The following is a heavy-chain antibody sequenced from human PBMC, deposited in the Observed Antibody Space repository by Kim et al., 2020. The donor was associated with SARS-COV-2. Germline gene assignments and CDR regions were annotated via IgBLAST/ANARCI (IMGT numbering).Heavy chain of an antibody. Sequence: GESLKISCQVSGFTFVAYWIGWVRQMPERGLEWMGVIYPGDSVARYSPSFQGQVTFSVDKSTNTAYLHWASLKASDTAMYYCVRQEYRNSAGLVDPWGQGTLVTFSS. V-gene: IGHV5-51*01. CDR2: IYPGDSVA. D-gene: IGHD3-16*02. CDR3: VRQEYRNSAGLVDP. J-gene: IGHJ5*02. CDR1: GFTFVAYW.